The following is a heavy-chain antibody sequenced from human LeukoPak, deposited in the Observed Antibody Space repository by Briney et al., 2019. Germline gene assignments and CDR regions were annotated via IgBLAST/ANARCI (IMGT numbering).Heavy chain of an antibody. CDR2: IYHSGST. CDR1: GYSISSGYY. Sequence: SETLSLTCTVSGYSISSGYYWGWIRQPPGKGVEWIGSIYHSGSTYYNPSLKSRVTISVDTSKNQFSLKLSSVTAADTAVYYCVRDFWSGYPFDYWGQGTLVTVSS. CDR3: VRDFWSGYPFDY. J-gene: IGHJ4*02. V-gene: IGHV4-38-2*02. D-gene: IGHD3-3*01.